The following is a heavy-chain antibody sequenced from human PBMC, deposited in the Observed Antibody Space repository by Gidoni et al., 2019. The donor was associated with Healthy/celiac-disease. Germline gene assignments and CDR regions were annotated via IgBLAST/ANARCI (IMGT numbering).Heavy chain of an antibody. D-gene: IGHD5-12*01. CDR3: VKDLAIVGDPRTT. CDR2: ISSNGGST. J-gene: IGHJ5*02. V-gene: IGHV3-64D*09. CDR1: GFTFSSYA. Sequence: EVQLVESGGGLVQPGGSLRLSCSASGFTFSSYAMHWVRQAPGKGLEYVSAISSNGGSTYYADSVKGRFTISRDNSKNTLYLQMSSLRAEDTAVYYCVKDLAIVGDPRTTWGQGTLVTVSS.